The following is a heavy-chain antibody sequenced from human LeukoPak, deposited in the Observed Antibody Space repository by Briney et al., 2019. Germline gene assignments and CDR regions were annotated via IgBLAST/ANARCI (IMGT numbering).Heavy chain of an antibody. D-gene: IGHD3-16*01. CDR1: GFTFSSYA. CDR2: ISYDGSNK. J-gene: IGHJ4*02. V-gene: IGHV3-30-3*01. CDR3: ARMLNGGIDY. Sequence: ARSLRLSCAASGFTFSSYAMHWVRQAPGKGLEWVAVISYDGSNKYYADSVKGRFTISRDNSKNTLYLQMNSLRAEDTAVYYCARMLNGGIDYWGQGTLVTVSS.